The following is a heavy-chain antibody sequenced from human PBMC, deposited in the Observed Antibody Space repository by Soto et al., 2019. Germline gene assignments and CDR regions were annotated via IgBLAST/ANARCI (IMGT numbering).Heavy chain of an antibody. V-gene: IGHV4-59*01. J-gene: IGHJ4*02. Sequence: SETLSLTCTVSGGSISSYYWSWIRQPPGKGLEWIGYIYYSGSTNYNPSLKSRVTISVDTSKNQFSLKLSSVTAADTAVYYCARDLKRYSSGWSYFDYWGQGTLVTVSS. CDR3: ARDLKRYSSGWSYFDY. CDR2: IYYSGST. CDR1: GGSISSYY. D-gene: IGHD6-19*01.